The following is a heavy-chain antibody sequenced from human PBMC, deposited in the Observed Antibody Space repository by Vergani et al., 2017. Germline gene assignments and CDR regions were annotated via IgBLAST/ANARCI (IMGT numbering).Heavy chain of an antibody. Sequence: EVQLVQSGAEVKKPGESLRISCKGSGYSFTSYWISWVRQMPGKGLEWMGRIDPSDSYTNYSPSFQGHVTISADKSISTAYLQWSSPKASDTAMYYCARQVAVAGKWWGPYYYYGMDVWGQGTTVTVSS. J-gene: IGHJ6*02. D-gene: IGHD6-19*01. CDR3: ARQVAVAGKWWGPYYYYGMDV. CDR2: IDPSDSYT. CDR1: GYSFTSYW. V-gene: IGHV5-10-1*01.